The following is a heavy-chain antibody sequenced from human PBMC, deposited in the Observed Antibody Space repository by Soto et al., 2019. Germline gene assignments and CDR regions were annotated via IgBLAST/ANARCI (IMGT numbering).Heavy chain of an antibody. D-gene: IGHD2-15*01. CDR1: GGSISSGGYY. Sequence: QVQLQESGPGLVKPSQTLSLTCTVSGGSISSGGYYWSWIRQHPGKGLEWIGYIYYSGSTYYNPSLKSRVTISVDTSKNQFSLKLSSVTAADTAVYYCAREQVVVAAMGPHFDYWGQGTLVTVSS. CDR3: AREQVVVAAMGPHFDY. CDR2: IYYSGST. J-gene: IGHJ4*02. V-gene: IGHV4-31*03.